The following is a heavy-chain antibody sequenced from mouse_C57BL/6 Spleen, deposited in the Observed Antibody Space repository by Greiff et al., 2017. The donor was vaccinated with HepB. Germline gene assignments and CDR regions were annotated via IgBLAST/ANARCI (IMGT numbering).Heavy chain of an antibody. CDR1: GFTFSDYG. Sequence: VQLKESGGGLVKPGGSLKLSCAASGFTFSDYGMHWVRQAPEKGLEWVAYISSGSSTIYYADTVKGRFTISRDNAKNTLFLQMTSLRSEDTAMYYCAREGWYYFDYWGQGTTLTVSS. CDR2: ISSGSSTI. D-gene: IGHD3-3*01. J-gene: IGHJ2*01. CDR3: AREGWYYFDY. V-gene: IGHV5-17*01.